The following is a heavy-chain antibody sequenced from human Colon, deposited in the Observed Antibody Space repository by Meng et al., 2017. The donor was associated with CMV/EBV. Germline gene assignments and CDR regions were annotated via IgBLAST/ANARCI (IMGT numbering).Heavy chain of an antibody. V-gene: IGHV4-39*07. CDR3: AREGYPGGSEFGP. D-gene: IGHD2-15*01. CDR1: GFSFSTSTYY. CDR2: IYFRGAT. J-gene: IGHJ5*01. Sequence: SETLSLTCTVSGFSFSTSTYYWAWIRQPPGRGLEWIGSIYFRGATYYNPSLKSRVAMSLDTSKSQFSLNLTSVTAADTAMYYCAREGYPGGSEFGPWGQGTLVTVSS.